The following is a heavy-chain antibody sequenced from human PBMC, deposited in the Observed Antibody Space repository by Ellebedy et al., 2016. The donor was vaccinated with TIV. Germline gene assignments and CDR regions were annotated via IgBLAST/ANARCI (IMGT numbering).Heavy chain of an antibody. V-gene: IGHV4-39*01. Sequence: MPSETLSLTCDVSGGSISNNSFYWGWVRQPPGQGLEWLGRFYYNVHTYYNPSLKSRITVSVDASKNQFSLRLSSVTAADTAVYYCSRHRGSVGLFGFDFWGQGILVTVSS. D-gene: IGHD3-16*01. CDR3: SRHRGSVGLFGFDF. CDR1: GGSISNNSFY. CDR2: FYYNVHT. J-gene: IGHJ4*02.